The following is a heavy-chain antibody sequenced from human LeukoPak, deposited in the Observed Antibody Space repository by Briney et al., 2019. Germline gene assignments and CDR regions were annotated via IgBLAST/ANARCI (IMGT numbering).Heavy chain of an antibody. CDR3: AKDEGFTIFGPIDY. CDR2: ISGSGGST. V-gene: IGHV3-23*01. Sequence: TGGSLRLSCAASGFTFSSYAMSWVRRAPGKGLEWVSAISGSGGSTYYADSVKGRFTISRDNSKNTLYLQMNSLRAEDTAVYYCAKDEGFTIFGPIDYWGQGTLVTVSS. CDR1: GFTFSSYA. D-gene: IGHD3-3*01. J-gene: IGHJ4*02.